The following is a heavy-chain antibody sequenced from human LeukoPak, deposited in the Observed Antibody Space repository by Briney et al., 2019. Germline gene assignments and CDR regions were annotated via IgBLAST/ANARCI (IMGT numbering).Heavy chain of an antibody. Sequence: GASVKVSCKASGYTFTSYDINWVRQATGQGLEWMGWMNPNSGNTGYAQKSQGRVTMTRNTSISTAYMELSSLRSEDTAVYYCATYYYDSSGYYLPFAGWGQGTLVTVSS. CDR2: MNPNSGNT. J-gene: IGHJ4*02. CDR3: ATYYYDSSGYYLPFAG. CDR1: GYTFTSYD. D-gene: IGHD3-22*01. V-gene: IGHV1-8*01.